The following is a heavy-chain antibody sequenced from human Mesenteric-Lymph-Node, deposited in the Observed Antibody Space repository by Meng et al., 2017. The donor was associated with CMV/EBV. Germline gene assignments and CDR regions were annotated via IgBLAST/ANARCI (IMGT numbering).Heavy chain of an antibody. V-gene: IGHV1-69*05. J-gene: IGHJ4*02. CDR2: IIPQFGTP. CDR3: ARDPGYDFWSGDPFDY. D-gene: IGHD3-3*01. CDR1: GGSFNSFA. Sequence: SGGSFNSFAISWVRQSPGQGLEWMGGIIPQFGTPQFAPRFQNRATITTDASTNTVYMELGSLTSDDTAIYYCARDPGYDFWSGDPFDYWGQGTLVTVSS.